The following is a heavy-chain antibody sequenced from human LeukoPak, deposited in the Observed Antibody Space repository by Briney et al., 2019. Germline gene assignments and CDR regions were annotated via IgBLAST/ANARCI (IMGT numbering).Heavy chain of an antibody. J-gene: IGHJ5*02. Sequence: GGSLRLSCAASGFTFSSYSMNWVRQAPGKGLEWVSSISSSSSYIYYADSVKGRFTISRDNAKNSLYLQMNSLRAEDTAVYYCASVQTYYDFWSGYSNWFDPWGQGTQVTVSS. CDR1: GFTFSSYS. V-gene: IGHV3-21*01. D-gene: IGHD3-3*01. CDR2: ISSSSSYI. CDR3: ASVQTYYDFWSGYSNWFDP.